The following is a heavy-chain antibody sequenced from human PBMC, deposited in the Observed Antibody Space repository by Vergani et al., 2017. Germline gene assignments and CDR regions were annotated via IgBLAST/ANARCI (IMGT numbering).Heavy chain of an antibody. V-gene: IGHV1-18*01. Sequence: QVQLVQSGAEVKKPGASVKVSCKASGYTFTSYGISWVRPAPGQGLEWMGWISAYNGNTNYAQKLQGRVTMTTDTSTSTAYMELRSLRSDDTAVYYCARDRSRYYGSGSYFPFDYWGQGTLVTVSS. CDR1: GYTFTSYG. CDR3: ARDRSRYYGSGSYFPFDY. J-gene: IGHJ4*02. D-gene: IGHD3-10*01. CDR2: ISAYNGNT.